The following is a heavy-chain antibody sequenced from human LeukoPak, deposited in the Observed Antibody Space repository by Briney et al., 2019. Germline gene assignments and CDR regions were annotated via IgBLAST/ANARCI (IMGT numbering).Heavy chain of an antibody. CDR2: IKQDGSEK. D-gene: IGHD5-12*01. J-gene: IGHJ5*02. V-gene: IGHV3-7*04. Sequence: PGGSLRLSCAASGFTFSSYWMSWVRQAPGKGLEWVANIKQDGSEKYYVDSVKGRFTISRDNAKNSLYLQMNSLRAGDTAVYYLARAIGAGEWLPPSWFDPWGQGTLVTVSS. CDR3: ARAIGAGEWLPPSWFDP. CDR1: GFTFSSYW.